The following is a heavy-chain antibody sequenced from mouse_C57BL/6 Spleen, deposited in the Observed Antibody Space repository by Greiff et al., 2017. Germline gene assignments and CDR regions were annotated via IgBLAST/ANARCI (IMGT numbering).Heavy chain of an antibody. J-gene: IGHJ2*01. CDR1: GFTFSSYA. V-gene: IGHV5-4*01. CDR2: ISDGGSYT. D-gene: IGHD2-1*01. Sequence: EVQLVESGGGLVKPGGSLKLSCAASGFTFSSYAMSWVRQTPEKRLEWVATISDGGSYTYYPDNVKGRFTISRDNAKNNLYLQMSHLKSEDTAMYYCAREAYGNYPYFDYWGQGTTLTVSS. CDR3: AREAYGNYPYFDY.